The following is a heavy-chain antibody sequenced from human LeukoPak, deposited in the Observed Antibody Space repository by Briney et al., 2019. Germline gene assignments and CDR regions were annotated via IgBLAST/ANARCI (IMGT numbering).Heavy chain of an antibody. CDR3: ARDARRYYDSSGEVDY. CDR2: IIPIFGTA. D-gene: IGHD3-22*01. J-gene: IGHJ4*02. V-gene: IGHV1-69*13. Sequence: SVKVSCKASGGTFSSYAISWVRQAPGQGLEWMGGIIPIFGTANYAQKFQGRVTITADESTSTAYMELSSLRSEDTAVYYCARDARRYYDSSGEVDYWGQGTLVTVSS. CDR1: GGTFSSYA.